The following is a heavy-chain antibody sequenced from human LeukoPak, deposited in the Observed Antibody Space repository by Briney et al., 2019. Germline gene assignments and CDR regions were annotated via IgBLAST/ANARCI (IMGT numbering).Heavy chain of an antibody. CDR3: ARGSGRDGNGCFDS. D-gene: IGHD5-24*01. J-gene: IGHJ5*01. V-gene: IGHV4-59*01. Sequence: AGTLSLTCTVSGCSLSRYYWSWLRQPPAKGLEWMGFIYYSGSTKYKLSLKSGGTISVDTSKNQLSMKLSSVTAADTDVYYCARGSGRDGNGCFDSWGQGTLVTVSS. CDR2: IYYSGST. CDR1: GCSLSRYY.